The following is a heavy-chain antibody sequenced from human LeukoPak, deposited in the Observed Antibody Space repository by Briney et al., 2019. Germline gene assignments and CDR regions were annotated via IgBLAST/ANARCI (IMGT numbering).Heavy chain of an antibody. V-gene: IGHV3-11*01. CDR1: GFTFSDYY. Sequence: GGSLRLSCAASGFTFSDYYMSWIRQAPGKGLEWVSYISSSGSTIYYADSVKGRFTISRDNAKNSLYLQMNSLRAEDTAVYCCARVRGSYSRGTYYFDYWGQGTLVTVSS. CDR3: ARVRGSYSRGTYYFDY. D-gene: IGHD1-26*01. J-gene: IGHJ4*02. CDR2: ISSSGSTI.